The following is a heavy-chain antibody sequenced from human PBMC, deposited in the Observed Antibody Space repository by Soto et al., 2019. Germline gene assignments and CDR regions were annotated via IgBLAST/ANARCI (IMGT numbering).Heavy chain of an antibody. CDR2: VYYSGSS. CDR3: ASVNTGASPL. CDR1: GGSISSSSYY. Sequence: PSQTLSLTCTVSGGSISSSSYYWGWIRQPPGKGLEWIGCVYYSGSSYYNPSLKSRVTTSVDTSKNQFSLNLSPVTAADTAVYSCASVNTGASPLWSQGTLVTVS. D-gene: IGHD1-26*01. V-gene: IGHV4-39*01. J-gene: IGHJ4*02.